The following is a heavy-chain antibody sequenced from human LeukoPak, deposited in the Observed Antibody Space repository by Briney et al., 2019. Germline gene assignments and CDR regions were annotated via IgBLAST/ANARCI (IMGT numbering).Heavy chain of an antibody. D-gene: IGHD1-20*01. J-gene: IGHJ4*02. CDR3: AVLGLTAGVDY. CDR2: INPNRGGT. Sequence: GASVKVSCKASGYTFTGYYMHWVRQAPGQGLEWMGWINPNRGGTNYAQKFQGRVTMTRDTSISTAYMELSRLRSDDTAVYYCAVLGLTAGVDYWGQGTLVTVSS. V-gene: IGHV1-2*02. CDR1: GYTFTGYY.